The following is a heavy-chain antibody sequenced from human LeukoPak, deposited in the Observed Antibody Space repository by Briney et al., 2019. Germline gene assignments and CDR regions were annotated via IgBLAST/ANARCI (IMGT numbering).Heavy chain of an antibody. CDR2: INPSGGST. CDR3: ARDAVRNDYVWGSYRRGDY. V-gene: IGHV1-46*01. Sequence: GASVKVSCKASGYTFTSHHIHWVRQAPGQGHEWMGIINPSGGSTNYGQKFQGRVTMTRDMFTSTVYMELSSLRSDDTAVYYCARDAVRNDYVWGSYRRGDYWGQGTLVTVSS. CDR1: GYTFTSHH. J-gene: IGHJ4*02. D-gene: IGHD3-16*02.